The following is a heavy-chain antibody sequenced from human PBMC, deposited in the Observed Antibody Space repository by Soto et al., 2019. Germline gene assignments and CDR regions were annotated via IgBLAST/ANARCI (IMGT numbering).Heavy chain of an antibody. CDR3: ARDITIFGVVIYGMDV. V-gene: IGHV1-3*01. D-gene: IGHD3-3*01. CDR2: INAGNGNT. CDR1: GYTFTSCA. J-gene: IGHJ6*02. Sequence: ASVKVSCKASGYTFTSCAMHWVRQAPGQRLEWMGWINAGNGNTKYSQKFQGRVTITRDTSASTAYMELSSLRSEDTAVYYCARDITIFGVVIYGMDVWGQGTTVTVSS.